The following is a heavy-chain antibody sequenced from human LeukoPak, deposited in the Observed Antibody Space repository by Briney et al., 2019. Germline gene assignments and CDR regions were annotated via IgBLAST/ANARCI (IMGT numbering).Heavy chain of an antibody. Sequence: SVKVSCKASGGTFSSYAISWVRQAPGQGLEWMGGIIPIFGTANYAQKFQGRVTITADESTSTAYMELSSLRSEDTAVYYCARTPYIVVVPAAIPVFFDYWGQGTLVTVSS. D-gene: IGHD2-2*01. V-gene: IGHV1-69*01. CDR1: GGTFSSYA. CDR3: ARTPYIVVVPAAIPVFFDY. CDR2: IIPIFGTA. J-gene: IGHJ4*02.